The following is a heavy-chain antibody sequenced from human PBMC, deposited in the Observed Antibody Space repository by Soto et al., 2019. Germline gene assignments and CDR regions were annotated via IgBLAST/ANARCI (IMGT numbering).Heavy chain of an antibody. V-gene: IGHV1-69*13. Sequence: GASVKVSCKASGYTFTSYDISWVRQAPGQGLEWMGGIIPIFGTANYAQKFQGRVTITADESTSTAYMELSSLRSEDTAVYYCARDPRPRDGYHYNDYWGQGTLVTVSS. D-gene: IGHD5-12*01. CDR2: IIPIFGTA. CDR1: GYTFTSYD. J-gene: IGHJ4*02. CDR3: ARDPRPRDGYHYNDY.